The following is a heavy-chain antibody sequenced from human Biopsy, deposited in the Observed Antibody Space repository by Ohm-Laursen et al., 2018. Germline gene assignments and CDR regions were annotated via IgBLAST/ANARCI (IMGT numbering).Heavy chain of an antibody. D-gene: IGHD2-2*01. CDR2: AYYSGTT. CDR3: ARDVKRYCSGTSCYSGYFGMDV. V-gene: IGHV4-61*01. J-gene: IGHJ6*02. Sequence: PSQTLSLTWTVSGGSVSDSFHFWSWIRQPPGKGLEWIGDAYYSGTTNYNPSLMSRLTISVDTSKNQFSLNLNSVTAADTAVYFCARDVKRYCSGTSCYSGYFGMDVWGQGTTVTVS. CDR1: GGSVSDSFHF.